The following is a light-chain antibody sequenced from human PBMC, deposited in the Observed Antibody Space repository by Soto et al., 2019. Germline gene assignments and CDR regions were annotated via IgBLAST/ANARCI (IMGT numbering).Light chain of an antibody. V-gene: IGLV2-14*01. Sequence: QSALTQPASVSGSPGQSITISCTGTSSDIGTYNYVSWYQQHPGRAPKLMIYDVTNRPSGISNRFSGSKSGNTASLTISDLQAEDEADYYCSSYTSSSTVVFGGGTKLTVL. CDR3: SSYTSSSTVV. J-gene: IGLJ2*01. CDR2: DVT. CDR1: SSDIGTYNY.